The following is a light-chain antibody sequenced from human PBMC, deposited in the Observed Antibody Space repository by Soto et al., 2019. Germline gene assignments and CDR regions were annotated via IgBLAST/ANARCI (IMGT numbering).Light chain of an antibody. Sequence: QAVLTQPASVSGSPGQSITISCIGTSSDVGAYNYFSWYQQYPGKAPKLMIFEVNNRPSGVSNRFSGSKSSNTASLTISGLQAEDEADYYCSSYTSSSTPYVFGTGTKVTVL. CDR3: SSYTSSSTPYV. CDR1: SSDVGAYNY. CDR2: EVN. V-gene: IGLV2-14*01. J-gene: IGLJ1*01.